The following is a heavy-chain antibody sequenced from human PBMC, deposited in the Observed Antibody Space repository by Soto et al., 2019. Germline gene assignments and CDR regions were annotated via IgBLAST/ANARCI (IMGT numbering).Heavy chain of an antibody. CDR3: ARGRLRTAFDI. CDR2: IHYSGST. Sequence: PSETLSLTCSVSGGSIDNNYGGWLRQPPGKGLEWIGYIHYSGSTHNNPSLNSRVTISIDTSRNQFSLKLSSVTAADTAVYYCARGRLRTAFDIWGQGTMVTVSS. V-gene: IGHV4-59*01. D-gene: IGHD4-17*01. J-gene: IGHJ3*02. CDR1: GGSIDNNY.